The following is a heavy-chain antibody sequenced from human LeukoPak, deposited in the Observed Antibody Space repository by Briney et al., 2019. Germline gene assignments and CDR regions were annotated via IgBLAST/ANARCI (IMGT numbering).Heavy chain of an antibody. CDR2: IYTSGIT. Sequence: PSETLSLTCTVSGGSTSSYYWNWIRQLAGKGLEWIGRIYTSGITNYNPSLKSRVTMSVDTSKNQFSLKLSSVTAADTAVYYCARGQVTTGPNYYYYYMDVWGKGTTVTVS. J-gene: IGHJ6*03. CDR3: ARGQVTTGPNYYYYYMDV. V-gene: IGHV4-4*07. D-gene: IGHD1-1*01. CDR1: GGSTSSYY.